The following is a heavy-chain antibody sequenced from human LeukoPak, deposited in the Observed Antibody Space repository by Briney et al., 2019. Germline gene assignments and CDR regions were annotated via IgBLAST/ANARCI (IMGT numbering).Heavy chain of an antibody. CDR2: INTDGSGT. CDR3: ARRAFYDSSGYYLFDY. J-gene: IGHJ4*02. V-gene: IGHV3-74*01. D-gene: IGHD3-22*01. CDR1: GFTFSSYW. Sequence: GGSLRLSCAASGFTFSSYWMPWVRQAPGKGLVWVSRINTDGSGTTYADSVKGRFTISRDNAKNTLYLQMDSLGAEDTAVYYCARRAFYDSSGYYLFDYWGQGTLVTVSS.